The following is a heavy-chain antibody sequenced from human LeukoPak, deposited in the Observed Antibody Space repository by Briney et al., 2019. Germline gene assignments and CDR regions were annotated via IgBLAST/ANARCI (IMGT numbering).Heavy chain of an antibody. J-gene: IGHJ6*02. CDR3: AGARYSSSYNYYGMDV. CDR1: GGSISSSSYY. Sequence: PSETLSLTCTVSGGSISSSSYYWGWIRQPPGKGLEWIGSIYYSGSTYYNPSLKSRVSISVDTSQSQFSLKLSSVTAADTAVYYCAGARYSSSYNYYGMDVWGQGTTVTVSS. V-gene: IGHV4-39*07. CDR2: IYYSGST. D-gene: IGHD6-13*01.